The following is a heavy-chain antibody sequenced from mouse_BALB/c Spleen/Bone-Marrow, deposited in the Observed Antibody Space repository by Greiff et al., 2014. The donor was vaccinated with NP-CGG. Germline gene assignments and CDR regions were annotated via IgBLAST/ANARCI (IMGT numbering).Heavy chain of an antibody. CDR1: GYTFTTYW. V-gene: IGHV1-7*01. CDR3: ARGLRDWYFDV. D-gene: IGHD2-4*01. Sequence: VQLQESGAELAKPGASVKMSCKASGYTFTTYWIHWVKQRPGQGLEWIGYINPSTGNTEYNQKFRDRATLTADKSSSTPYTQLSSLTSEDSAVYYCARGLRDWYFDVWGAGTTVTVSS. J-gene: IGHJ1*01. CDR2: INPSTGNT.